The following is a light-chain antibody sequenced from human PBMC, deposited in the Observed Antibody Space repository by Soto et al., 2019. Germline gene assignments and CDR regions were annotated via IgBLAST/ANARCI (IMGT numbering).Light chain of an antibody. V-gene: IGKV3-20*01. Sequence: EIVLTQSPGTLSLSPGERATLSCRASQNINSDYFAWYQQKPGQAPRLLISGASSRAAGIPDRFSGSGSGTDFTLTISRLEPEDFALYYCQQYGSSPITFGQGTRLEIK. CDR3: QQYGSSPIT. J-gene: IGKJ5*01. CDR1: QNINSDY. CDR2: GAS.